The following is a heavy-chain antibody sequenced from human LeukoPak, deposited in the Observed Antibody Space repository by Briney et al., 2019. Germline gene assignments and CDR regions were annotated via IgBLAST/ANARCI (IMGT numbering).Heavy chain of an antibody. Sequence: GGSLRLSCAASGFTFSNAWMSWVRQAPGKGLEWVANIKQDGSEKYYVDSVKGRFTISRDNAKNSLYLQMNSLRAEDTAVYYCALGGSTSCYYDYWGQGTLVTVSS. D-gene: IGHD2-2*01. CDR3: ALGGSTSCYYDY. V-gene: IGHV3-7*01. CDR2: IKQDGSEK. J-gene: IGHJ4*02. CDR1: GFTFSNAW.